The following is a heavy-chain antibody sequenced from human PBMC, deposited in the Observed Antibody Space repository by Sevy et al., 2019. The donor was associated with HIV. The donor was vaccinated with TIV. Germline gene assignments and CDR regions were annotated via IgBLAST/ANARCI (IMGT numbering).Heavy chain of an antibody. CDR2: ISSSGSTI. J-gene: IGHJ4*02. D-gene: IGHD5-18*01. CDR1: GFTFSDYY. CDR3: ARDLGYSYGYEGGFDY. V-gene: IGHV3-11*01. Sequence: GGSLRLTCAASGFTFSDYYMSWIRLAPGKGLEWVSFISSSGSTIDYADSVKGRFTISRDNAKNSLYLQMNSLRAEDTAVYYCARDLGYSYGYEGGFDYWGQGTLVTVSS.